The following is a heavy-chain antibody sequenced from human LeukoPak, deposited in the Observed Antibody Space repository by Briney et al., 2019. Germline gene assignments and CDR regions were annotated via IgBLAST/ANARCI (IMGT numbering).Heavy chain of an antibody. D-gene: IGHD1-26*01. CDR2: ISRSSSYI. J-gene: IGHJ3*02. Sequence: GGPLRLSCAASGFTFSSYSMNWVRQAPGKGLEWVSSISRSSSYIYYADSVKGRFTISRDNAKNSLYLRMNSLRAEDTAVYYCARDREWGAFDIWGQGTMVTVSS. V-gene: IGHV3-21*01. CDR1: GFTFSSYS. CDR3: ARDREWGAFDI.